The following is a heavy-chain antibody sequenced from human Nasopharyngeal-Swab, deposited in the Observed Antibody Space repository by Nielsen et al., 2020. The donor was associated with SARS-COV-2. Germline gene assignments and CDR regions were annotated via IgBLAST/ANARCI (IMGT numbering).Heavy chain of an antibody. J-gene: IGHJ4*02. CDR3: ARVVGSYFYGYFDY. CDR2: ISSSGSTI. Sequence: GGSLRLSCEASGFTFSDYYMSWIRQAPGKGLELVSYISSSGSTIYYAYSVKGRFTISRDNAKNSLYLKMNRLRAEDTAVYYCARVVGSYFYGYFDYWGQGTLVTVSS. D-gene: IGHD1-26*01. V-gene: IGHV3-11*04. CDR1: GFTFSDYY.